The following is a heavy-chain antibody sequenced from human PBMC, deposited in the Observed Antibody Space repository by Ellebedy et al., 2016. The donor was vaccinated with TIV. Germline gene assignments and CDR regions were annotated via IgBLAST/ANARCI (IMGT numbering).Heavy chain of an antibody. CDR3: GRWGDYEGWDL. CDR1: GFNFGAYS. J-gene: IGHJ5*02. CDR2: IAGRTSLI. V-gene: IGHV3-48*04. Sequence: PGGSLRLSCAGSGFNFGAYSINWVRQAPGKGLEWLSYIAGRTSLIYYADSVKGRFTISRDNAKNSAFLQMNSLRVEDTAMYYCGRWGDYEGWDLWGQGTLVTVSS. D-gene: IGHD4-17*01.